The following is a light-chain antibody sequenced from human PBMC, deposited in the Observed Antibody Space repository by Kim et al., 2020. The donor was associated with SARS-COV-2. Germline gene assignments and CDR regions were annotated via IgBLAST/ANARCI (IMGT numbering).Light chain of an antibody. Sequence: VSPGERATLSCRASQSVNSNLAWYQQRPGQAPRLLIYGASTRATGIPARFSGSGSGTDFTLTISSLQSEDFAVFYCQQYINWPLTFGGGTKVDIK. CDR2: GAS. V-gene: IGKV3-15*01. CDR3: QQYINWPLT. CDR1: QSVNSN. J-gene: IGKJ4*01.